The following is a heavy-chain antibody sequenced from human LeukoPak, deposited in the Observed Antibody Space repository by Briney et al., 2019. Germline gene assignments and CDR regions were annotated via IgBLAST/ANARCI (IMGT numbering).Heavy chain of an antibody. D-gene: IGHD4-17*01. Sequence: SETLSLTCTVSGGSISPYYWSWIRQPPGKGLEWIGNLYYSGSTNYNPSLKSRVTISVDTSKCQFSLKLSSVTAADTAVYYCARFMTTVTTLGIANYFDYWGKGTLVTVSS. CDR2: LYYSGST. CDR3: ARFMTTVTTLGIANYFDY. CDR1: GGSISPYY. V-gene: IGHV4-59*08. J-gene: IGHJ4*02.